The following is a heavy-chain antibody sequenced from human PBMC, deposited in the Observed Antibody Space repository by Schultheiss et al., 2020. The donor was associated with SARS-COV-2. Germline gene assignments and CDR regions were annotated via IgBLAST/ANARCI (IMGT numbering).Heavy chain of an antibody. D-gene: IGHD6-6*01. CDR1: GFTFSSYS. J-gene: IGHJ6*02. CDR3: ARDTTDSIAVRFYYYGMDV. V-gene: IGHV3-21*01. CDR2: ISSSSSYI. Sequence: GGSLRLSCAVSGFTFSSYSMNWVRQAPGKGLEWVSSISSSSSYIYYADSVKGRFTISRDNAKNSLYLQMNSLRAEDTAVYYCARDTTDSIAVRFYYYGMDVWGQGTTVTVSS.